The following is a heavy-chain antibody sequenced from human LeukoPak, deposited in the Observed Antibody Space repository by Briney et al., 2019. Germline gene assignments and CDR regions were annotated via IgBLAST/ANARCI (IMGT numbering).Heavy chain of an antibody. J-gene: IGHJ4*02. CDR1: GFTFSTAW. CDR2: FKSKIDGGTI. CDR3: VTEGYCSGGSCYSFDN. V-gene: IGHV3-15*01. Sequence: GGSLRLSCAASGFTFSTAWMSWVRQAPGKGLEWVGRFKSKIDGGTIDYAAPVKGRFTISRDDSKSTVYLQMNSLKTEDTAVYYCVTEGYCSGGSCYSFDNWGQGTLVTVSS. D-gene: IGHD2-15*01.